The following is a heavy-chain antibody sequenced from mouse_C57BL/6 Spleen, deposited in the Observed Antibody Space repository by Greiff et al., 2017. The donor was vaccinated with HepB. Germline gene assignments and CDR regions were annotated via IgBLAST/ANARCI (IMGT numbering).Heavy chain of an antibody. Sequence: DVHLVESGEGLVKPGGSLKLSCAASGFTFSSYAMSWVRQTPEKRLEWVAYISSGGDYIYYADTVKGRFTISRDNARNTLYLQMSSLKSEDTAMYYCTSFYYWFAYWGQGTLVTVSA. J-gene: IGHJ3*01. CDR2: ISSGGDYI. V-gene: IGHV5-9-1*02. CDR1: GFTFSSYA. D-gene: IGHD2-1*01. CDR3: TSFYYWFAY.